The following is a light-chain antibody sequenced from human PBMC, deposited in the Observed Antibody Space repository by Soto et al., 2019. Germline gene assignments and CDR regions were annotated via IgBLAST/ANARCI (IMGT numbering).Light chain of an antibody. V-gene: IGKV2-28*01. CDR3: MQALQTPFT. Sequence: DIVMTQSPLSLPVTPGEPASISCRSSQSLLHSNGYNYLDWYLQKPGQSPQLLIYLGSNRASGVPDRFSGCASGTDVTLKISRVEAEDVGVYYCMQALQTPFTFGGGTKVEIK. CDR2: LGS. CDR1: QSLLHSNGYNY. J-gene: IGKJ4*01.